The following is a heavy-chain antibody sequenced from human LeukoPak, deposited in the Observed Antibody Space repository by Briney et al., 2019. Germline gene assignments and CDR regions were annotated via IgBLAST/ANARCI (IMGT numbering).Heavy chain of an antibody. Sequence: GGSLRLSCAASGLTFSSYAMSWVRQAPGKGLEWVSAISGSGGSTYYADSVKGRFTISRDNSKSTLYLQMNSLRAEDTAVYYCAKSPLIWGSYLLGDYWGQGTLVTVSS. D-gene: IGHD3-16*02. CDR3: AKSPLIWGSYLLGDY. V-gene: IGHV3-23*01. CDR2: ISGSGGST. CDR1: GLTFSSYA. J-gene: IGHJ4*02.